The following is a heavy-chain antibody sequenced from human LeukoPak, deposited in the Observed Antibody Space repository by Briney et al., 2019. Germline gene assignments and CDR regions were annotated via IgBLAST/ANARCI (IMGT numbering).Heavy chain of an antibody. Sequence: SETLSLTCTVSGGSISSGSYYWSWIRQHPGKGLEWIGYIYYSGSTYYNPSLKSRVTISVDTSKNQFSLKLNSVTAADTAVYYCARGPIGYCSGGSCSWLYNWFDPWGQGTLVTVSS. V-gene: IGHV4-31*03. D-gene: IGHD2-15*01. CDR1: GGSISSGSYY. J-gene: IGHJ5*02. CDR2: IYYSGST. CDR3: ARGPIGYCSGGSCSWLYNWFDP.